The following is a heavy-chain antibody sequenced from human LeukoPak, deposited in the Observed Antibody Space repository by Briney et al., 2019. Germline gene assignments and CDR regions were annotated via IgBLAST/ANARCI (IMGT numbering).Heavy chain of an antibody. CDR1: GYTVTSYA. CDR2: SNACICNT. V-gene: IGHV1-3*01. CDR3: ARSEDLVVVDGWGMDV. D-gene: IGHD2-15*01. Sequence: GSSVKVSCKASGYTVTSYAMHWVRQAPGQRLEWMGWSNACICNTKYSQKFQGRVTITRDTSASTAYMELSSLRSEDTAVYYCARSEDLVVVDGWGMDVWGKGTTVTVSS. J-gene: IGHJ6*04.